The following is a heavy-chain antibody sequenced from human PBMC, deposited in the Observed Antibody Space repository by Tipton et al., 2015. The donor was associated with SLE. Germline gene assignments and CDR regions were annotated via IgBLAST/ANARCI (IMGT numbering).Heavy chain of an antibody. V-gene: IGHV4-59*01. Sequence: TLSLTCTVSGGSINSYYWSWIRQPPGKGLEWIGYIYYSGSTNYKPSPKSRVTISVDTSKNQFSLKLSSVTAADTAVYYCARDLAARGGHYFDYWGQGTLVTVSS. CDR1: GGSINSYY. CDR2: IYYSGST. D-gene: IGHD6-6*01. CDR3: ARDLAARGGHYFDY. J-gene: IGHJ4*02.